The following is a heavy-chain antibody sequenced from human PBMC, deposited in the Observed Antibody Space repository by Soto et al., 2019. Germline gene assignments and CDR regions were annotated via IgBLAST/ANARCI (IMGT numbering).Heavy chain of an antibody. CDR1: GFTFSSYS. V-gene: IGHV3-21*01. CDR3: AVLPAAMSWDAFDI. D-gene: IGHD2-2*01. J-gene: IGHJ3*02. Sequence: GGSLRLSCAASGFTFSSYSMNWVRQAPGKGLEWVSSISSSSSYIYYADSGKGRFTISRDNAKNSLYLQMNSLRAEDTAVYYCAVLPAAMSWDAFDIWGQGTMVTVSS. CDR2: ISSSSSYI.